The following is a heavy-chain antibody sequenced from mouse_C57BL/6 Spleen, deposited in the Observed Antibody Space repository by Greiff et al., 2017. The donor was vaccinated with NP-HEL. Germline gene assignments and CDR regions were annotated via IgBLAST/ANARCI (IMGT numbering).Heavy chain of an antibody. J-gene: IGHJ2*01. D-gene: IGHD2-1*01. Sequence: QVQLKQPGAELVMPGASVKLSCKASGYTFTSYWMHWVKQRPGQGLEWLGDIDPSDSFTNYNPKFKGKSTLTVDKASSTAYMQLSSLTSEDSAVYYCARGWGNYPSFDYWGQGTTLTVYS. CDR2: IDPSDSFT. CDR1: GYTFTSYW. V-gene: IGHV1-69*01. CDR3: ARGWGNYPSFDY.